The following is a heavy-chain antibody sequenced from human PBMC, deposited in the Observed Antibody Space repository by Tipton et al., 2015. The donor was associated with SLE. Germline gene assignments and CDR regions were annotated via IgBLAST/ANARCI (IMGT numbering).Heavy chain of an antibody. CDR3: ARDIDEYAYGLGGY. CDR1: RGSFNGYH. V-gene: IGHV3-7*01. D-gene: IGHD3-10*01. J-gene: IGHJ4*02. CDR2: IKEDGSEK. Sequence: SLPFSCTIYRGSFNGYHWSWIRQPPGKGLEWVANIKEDGSEKNYADSVKGRFTISRDNAENSLYLQMNSLRSDDTAVYYCARDIDEYAYGLGGYWGQGALVTVS.